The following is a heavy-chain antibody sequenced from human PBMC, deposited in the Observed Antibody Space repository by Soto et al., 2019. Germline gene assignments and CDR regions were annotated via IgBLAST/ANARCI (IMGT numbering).Heavy chain of an antibody. CDR2: ISYDGSNK. Sequence: QVQLVESGGSVVQPGRSLRLSCAASGFTFSSYGMHWVRQAPGKGLEWVAVISYDGSNKYYADSVKGRFTISRDNSKNTLYLQMNSLRAEDTAVYYCAKDLYDFWSGYPPYNWFDPWGQGTLVTVSS. V-gene: IGHV3-30*18. CDR1: GFTFSSYG. CDR3: AKDLYDFWSGYPPYNWFDP. J-gene: IGHJ5*02. D-gene: IGHD3-3*01.